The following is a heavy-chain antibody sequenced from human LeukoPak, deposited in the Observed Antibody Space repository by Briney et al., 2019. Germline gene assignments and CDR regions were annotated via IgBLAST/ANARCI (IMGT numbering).Heavy chain of an antibody. CDR2: ISGSGGST. CDR1: GFTFSSYA. CDR3: AKDQAWGYYGSGSPISAFDI. V-gene: IGHV3-23*01. Sequence: PGGSLRLSCAASGFTFSSYAMSWVRQAPGKGLEWVSGISGSGGSTYYADSVKGRFTISRDNSKNTLYPQMNSLRAEDTAVYYCAKDQAWGYYGSGSPISAFDIWGQGTMVTVSS. J-gene: IGHJ3*02. D-gene: IGHD3-10*01.